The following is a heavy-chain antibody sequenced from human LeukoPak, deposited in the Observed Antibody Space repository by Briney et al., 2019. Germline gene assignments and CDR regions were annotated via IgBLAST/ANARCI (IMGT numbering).Heavy chain of an antibody. V-gene: IGHV1-46*01. CDR2: ISPSGGST. D-gene: IGHD2-2*02. Sequence: ASVKVSCKAFGYTFTSNYMHWVRQAPGQGPEWMGVISPSGGSTTYAQKFQGRVTLTRDMSTSTDYLELSSLRFEDTAVYYCVRDGHRLYDYYYYYMDVWGKGTTVTVSS. J-gene: IGHJ6*03. CDR1: GYTFTSNY. CDR3: VRDGHRLYDYYYYYMDV.